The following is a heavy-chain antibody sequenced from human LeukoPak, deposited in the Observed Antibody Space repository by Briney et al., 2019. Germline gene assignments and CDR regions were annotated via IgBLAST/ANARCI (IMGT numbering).Heavy chain of an antibody. CDR3: ARGSEVVAATGFLDY. D-gene: IGHD2-15*01. CDR2: ISAYNGNT. V-gene: IGHV1-18*01. CDR1: GYTFTSYG. Sequence: ASVKVSCKASGYTFTSYGISWVRQAPGQGLEWMGWISAYNGNTNYAQKLQGRVTMTTDTSTSTAYMELRSLRSDDTAVYYCARGSEVVAATGFLDYWGQGTLVTVSS. J-gene: IGHJ4*02.